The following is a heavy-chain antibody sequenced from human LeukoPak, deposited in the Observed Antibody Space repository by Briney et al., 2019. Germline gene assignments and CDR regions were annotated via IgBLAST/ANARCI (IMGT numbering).Heavy chain of an antibody. CDR3: TKAPVNSCLGAFCYPFDS. CDR1: GFTFSIYG. D-gene: IGHD2-15*01. V-gene: IGHV3-23*01. CDR2: ISDSGDST. Sequence: PGGSLRLSCAVSGFTFSIYGMSWVRQAPGKGLEWVSAISDSGDSTYYADSVKGRFTVSRDNSKNTLYLQMNSLRAEDTAIYYCTKAPVNSCLGAFCYPFDSWGQGTLVTVSS. J-gene: IGHJ4*02.